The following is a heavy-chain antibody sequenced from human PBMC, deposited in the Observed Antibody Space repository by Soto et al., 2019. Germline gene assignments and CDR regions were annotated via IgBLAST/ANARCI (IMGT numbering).Heavy chain of an antibody. CDR1: GGSISSYY. J-gene: IGHJ4*02. CDR2: IYYSGST. V-gene: IGHV4-59*08. D-gene: IGHD3-3*01. Sequence: PSETLSLTCTVSGGSISSYYWSWIRQPPGKGLEWIGYIYYSGSTNYNPSLKSRVTISVDTSKNQFFLKLSSVPAADTAVYYCARHRGGHVLRFLEWTPPVCVFDYWGQGTLVTVSS. CDR3: ARHRGGHVLRFLEWTPPVCVFDY.